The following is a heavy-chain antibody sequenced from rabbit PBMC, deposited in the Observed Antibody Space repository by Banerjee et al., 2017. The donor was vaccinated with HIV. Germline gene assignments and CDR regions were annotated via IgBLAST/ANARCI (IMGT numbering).Heavy chain of an antibody. CDR3: ARSNSGDYMGL. J-gene: IGHJ4*01. V-gene: IGHV1S45*01. CDR1: GIDFSGYYY. Sequence: QDQLEESGGGLVKPGGTLTLTCKASGIDFSGYYYICWVRQAPGKGLEWIACINTSSGNTVYASWVNGRFTFSKTSSTTVTLQMTSLTAADTATYFCARSNSGDYMGLWGQGTLVTVS. D-gene: IGHD1-1*01. CDR2: INTSSGNT.